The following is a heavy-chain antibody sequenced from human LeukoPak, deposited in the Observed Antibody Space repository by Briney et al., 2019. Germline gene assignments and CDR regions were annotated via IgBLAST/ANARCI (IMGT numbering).Heavy chain of an antibody. CDR3: ARSGLDTAMGPLFDY. Sequence: PGGSLRLSCAPSGLSFSSYTIHWVRQAPGKGLEWVSSISSTSGYIHYADSVKGRFTISRDNAKNSLYLQMNSLRAEDTAVYYCARSGLDTAMGPLFDYWGQGTLVTVSS. CDR2: ISSTSGYI. V-gene: IGHV3-21*01. D-gene: IGHD5-18*01. CDR1: GLSFSSYT. J-gene: IGHJ4*02.